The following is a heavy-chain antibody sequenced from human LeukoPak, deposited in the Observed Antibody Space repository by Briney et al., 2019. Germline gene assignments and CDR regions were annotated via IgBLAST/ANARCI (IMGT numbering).Heavy chain of an antibody. D-gene: IGHD5-18*01. Sequence: SETLSLTCTVSGGSISSSSYYWGWIRQPPGKGLEWIGSIYYSGSTYYNPSLKSRVTISVDTSKNQFSLKLSSVTAADTAVYYCARGYSYGPRRDYDYWGQGTLVTVSS. CDR1: GGSISSSSYY. CDR3: ARGYSYGPRRDYDY. J-gene: IGHJ4*02. CDR2: IYYSGST. V-gene: IGHV4-39*07.